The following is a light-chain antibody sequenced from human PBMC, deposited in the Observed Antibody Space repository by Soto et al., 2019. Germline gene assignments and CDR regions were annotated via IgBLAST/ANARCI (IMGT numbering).Light chain of an antibody. CDR3: QQADSFPIT. Sequence: DNPMTQSPSSLSASVRDRVTISCRASEDINSRLAWYQQKPGNAPKLLIYAAFILQSGVPSRFSGYGSGTDFTLSISSLQPEDFATYYCQQADSFPITFGQGTRLEI. CDR1: EDINSR. V-gene: IGKV1-12*01. J-gene: IGKJ5*01. CDR2: AAF.